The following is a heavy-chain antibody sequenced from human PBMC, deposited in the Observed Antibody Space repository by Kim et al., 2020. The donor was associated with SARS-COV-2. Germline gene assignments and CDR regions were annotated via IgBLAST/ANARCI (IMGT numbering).Heavy chain of an antibody. CDR3: ARDRRRLQLSSPFDY. J-gene: IGHJ4*02. CDR2: IIPIFGTA. CDR1: GGTFSSYA. Sequence: SVKVSCKASGGTFSSYAISWVRQAPGQGLEWMGGIIPIFGTANYAQKFQGRVTITADESTSTAYMELSSLRSEDTAVYYCARDRRRLQLSSPFDYWGQGTQVTVSS. D-gene: IGHD6-25*01. V-gene: IGHV1-69*13.